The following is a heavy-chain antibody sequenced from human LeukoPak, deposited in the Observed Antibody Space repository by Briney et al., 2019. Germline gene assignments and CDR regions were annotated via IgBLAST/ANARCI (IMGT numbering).Heavy chain of an antibody. CDR2: ISYDGSNK. CDR1: GFTFSSYS. J-gene: IGHJ6*02. CDR3: AKISRYCSSTSCYTYYYYYGMDV. D-gene: IGHD2-2*02. V-gene: IGHV3-30*18. Sequence: GGSLRLSCAASGFTFSSYSMNWVRQAPGKGLEWVAVISYDGSNKYYADSVKGRFTISRDNSKNTLYLQMNSLRAEDTAVYYCAKISRYCSSTSCYTYYYYYGMDVWGQGTTVTVSS.